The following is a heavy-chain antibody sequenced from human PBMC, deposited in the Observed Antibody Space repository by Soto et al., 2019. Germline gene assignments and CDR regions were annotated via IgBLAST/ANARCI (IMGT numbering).Heavy chain of an antibody. J-gene: IGHJ6*02. D-gene: IGHD6-25*01. Sequence: SGPTLVNPTQTLTLTCTFSGFSLSTSGMCVSWIRQPPGKALEWLALIDWDDDKYYSTSPKTRLTISKDTSKNQVVLTMTNMDPVDTATYYCARITRSVSTNYGMDVWGQGTTVTVSS. CDR1: GFSLSTSGMC. V-gene: IGHV2-70*01. CDR3: ARITRSVSTNYGMDV. CDR2: IDWDDDK.